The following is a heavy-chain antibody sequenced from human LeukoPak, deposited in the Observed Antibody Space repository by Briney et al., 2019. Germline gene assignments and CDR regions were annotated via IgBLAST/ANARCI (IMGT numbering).Heavy chain of an antibody. V-gene: IGHV3-23*01. CDR1: GLTFSSYA. CDR3: AKDRSGYDYYGQYYFDY. J-gene: IGHJ4*02. D-gene: IGHD5-12*01. Sequence: PGGSLRLSCAASGLTFSSYAMSWVRQAPGKGLEYVSGISGSGGTTYYADSVKGRFTISRDNSKNTLYLQMDSLRAEDTALYYCAKDRSGYDYYGQYYFDYWGQGILVIVSS. CDR2: ISGSGGTT.